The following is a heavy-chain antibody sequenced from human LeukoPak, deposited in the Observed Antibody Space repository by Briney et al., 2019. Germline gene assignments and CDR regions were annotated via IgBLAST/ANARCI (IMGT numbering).Heavy chain of an antibody. J-gene: IGHJ1*01. CDR2: IYYTGST. CDR3: ARGIAAAGIYFQH. V-gene: IGHV4-59*01. Sequence: SETMSLTSTVYGGSISSYYWSWNRQPPGKGLEWNGYIYYTGSTKYNPSLKSRVTILVDTSKNQFSLKLSSVTAADTAVYYCARGIAAAGIYFQHWGQGTLVTVSS. D-gene: IGHD6-13*01. CDR1: GGSISSYY.